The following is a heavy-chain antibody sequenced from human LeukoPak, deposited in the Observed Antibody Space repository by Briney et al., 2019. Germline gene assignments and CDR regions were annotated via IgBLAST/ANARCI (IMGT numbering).Heavy chain of an antibody. CDR1: GYTFTSYG. J-gene: IGHJ4*02. CDR2: ISAYNGNT. V-gene: IGHV1-18*01. D-gene: IGHD5-18*01. Sequence: ASVKVSCKASGYTFTSYGISWVRQAPGQGLEWMGWISAYNGNTNYAQKLQGRVTMTTDTSTSTAYMELSRLRSDDTAVYCCARAPYSYGYSCWGQGTLVTVSS. CDR3: ARAPYSYGYSC.